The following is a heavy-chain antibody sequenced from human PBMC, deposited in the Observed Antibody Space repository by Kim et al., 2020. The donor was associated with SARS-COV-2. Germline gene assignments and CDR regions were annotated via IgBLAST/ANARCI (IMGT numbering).Heavy chain of an antibody. J-gene: IGHJ4*02. Sequence: YNPSLKSRVTISVDTSKNQFSLKLSSVTAADTAVYYCARSHVSQGDYFDYWGQGTLVTVSS. D-gene: IGHD3-16*01. V-gene: IGHV4-39*01. CDR3: ARSHVSQGDYFDY.